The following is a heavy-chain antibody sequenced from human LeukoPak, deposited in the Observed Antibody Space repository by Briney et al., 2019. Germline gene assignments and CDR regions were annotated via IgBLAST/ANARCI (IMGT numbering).Heavy chain of an antibody. CDR1: GFTFRSYG. Sequence: GGSLRLSCAASGFTFRSYGMHWVRQAPGKGLEWVAVIWYDGSNKYYADSVKGRFTVSRDNSKNTLYLQMNSLRAEDTAVYYCARDCGILRIDCGDSLDIWGQGTMVTVSS. D-gene: IGHD2-21*01. CDR2: IWYDGSNK. V-gene: IGHV3-33*01. J-gene: IGHJ3*02. CDR3: ARDCGILRIDCGDSLDI.